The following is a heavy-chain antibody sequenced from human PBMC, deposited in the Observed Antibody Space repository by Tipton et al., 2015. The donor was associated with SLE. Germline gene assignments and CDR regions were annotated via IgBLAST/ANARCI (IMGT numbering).Heavy chain of an antibody. CDR2: TLTSGAT. CDR1: GGSVSSSSKY. CDR3: ARLHGYSYGLNWFDP. J-gene: IGHJ5*02. Sequence: TLSLTCTVSGGSVSSSSKYWAWIRQPAGKGLEWIGHTLTSGATNYNSFLKSRVTMSVDTSKNQFSLRLTSVIAADTAVYYCARLHGYSYGLNWFDPWGQGTLISVSS. D-gene: IGHD5-18*01. V-gene: IGHV4-61*09.